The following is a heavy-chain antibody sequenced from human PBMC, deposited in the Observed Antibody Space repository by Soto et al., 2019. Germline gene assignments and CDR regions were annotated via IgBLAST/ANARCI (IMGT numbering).Heavy chain of an antibody. V-gene: IGHV4-59*01. CDR1: GGSISSYY. J-gene: IGHJ4*02. Sequence: SETLSLTCTVSGGSISSYYWSWIRKPTGKGLEWIGYIYYSGSTNYNPSLKSRVTISVDTSKNQFSLKLSSVTAADTAVYYCARATSDNYDFWSGTFDYWGQGTLVTVSS. CDR2: IYYSGST. D-gene: IGHD3-3*01. CDR3: ARATSDNYDFWSGTFDY.